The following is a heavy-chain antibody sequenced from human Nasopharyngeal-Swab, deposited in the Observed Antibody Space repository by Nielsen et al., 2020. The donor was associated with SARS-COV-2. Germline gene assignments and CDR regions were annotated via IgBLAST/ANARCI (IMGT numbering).Heavy chain of an antibody. Sequence: WGRQAPGQGLEWMGIINPSGGSTSYAQKFQGRVTMTRDTSTSTVYMEQSSLRSEDTAVYYCARGAYYGSGSYFHYYYGMDVWGQGTTVTVSS. CDR2: INPSGGST. D-gene: IGHD3-10*01. CDR3: ARGAYYGSGSYFHYYYGMDV. V-gene: IGHV1-46*01. J-gene: IGHJ6*02.